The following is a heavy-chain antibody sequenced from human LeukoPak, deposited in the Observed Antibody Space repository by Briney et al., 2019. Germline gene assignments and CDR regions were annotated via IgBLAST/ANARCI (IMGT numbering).Heavy chain of an antibody. V-gene: IGHV3-23*01. CDR3: AKDRNDILTGHGPSGAEYFQH. D-gene: IGHD3-9*01. CDR1: GSTFSSYA. Sequence: GGSLRLSCAASGSTFSSYALSWVRQAPGKGLEWVSAISGSGGSTYYADSVKGRFTISRDNSKNTLYLQMNSLRAEDTAVYYCAKDRNDILTGHGPSGAEYFQHWGQGTLVTVSS. J-gene: IGHJ1*01. CDR2: ISGSGGST.